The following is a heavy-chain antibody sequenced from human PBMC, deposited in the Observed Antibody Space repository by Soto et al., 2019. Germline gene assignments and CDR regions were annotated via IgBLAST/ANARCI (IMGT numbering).Heavy chain of an antibody. Sequence: QVQLVQSGAEVKKPGASVKVSCKASGYTFTSYGISWVRQAPGQGLEWMGWISAYNGNTNYAQKLQGRVTMTTDTSTSPAYMELRTLRSDDTPVYYCPRDNPLPGSRSFAPWGQGTLVTVSS. CDR1: GYTFTSYG. CDR2: ISAYNGNT. D-gene: IGHD6-6*01. J-gene: IGHJ5*02. V-gene: IGHV1-18*01. CDR3: PRDNPLPGSRSFAP.